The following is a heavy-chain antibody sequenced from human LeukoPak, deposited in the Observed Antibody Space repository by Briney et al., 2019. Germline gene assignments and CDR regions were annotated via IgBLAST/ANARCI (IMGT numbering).Heavy chain of an antibody. V-gene: IGHV4-59*12. CDR1: GGSISSYY. D-gene: IGHD1-26*01. CDR2: IYYSGST. Sequence: SETLSLTCTVSGGSISSYYWSWIRQPPGKGLEWIGYIYYSGSTNYNPSLKSRVTISVDTSKNQFSLKLSSVTAADTAVYYCARRSGIVGTTRNWFDPWGQGTLVTVSS. J-gene: IGHJ5*02. CDR3: ARRSGIVGTTRNWFDP.